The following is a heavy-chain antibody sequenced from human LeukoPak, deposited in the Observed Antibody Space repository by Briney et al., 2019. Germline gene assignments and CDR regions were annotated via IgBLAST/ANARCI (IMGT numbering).Heavy chain of an antibody. V-gene: IGHV4-59*01. D-gene: IGHD1-14*01. CDR3: ARVVYGYYYDYMDV. CDR1: GGSISSYY. Sequence: SETLSLTCTVSGGSISSYYRSWIRQPPGKGLEWIGYIYYSGSTNYNPSLKSRVTISVDTSKNQFSLKLSSVTAADTAVYYCARVVYGYYYDYMDVWGKGTMVTVSS. CDR2: IYYSGST. J-gene: IGHJ6*03.